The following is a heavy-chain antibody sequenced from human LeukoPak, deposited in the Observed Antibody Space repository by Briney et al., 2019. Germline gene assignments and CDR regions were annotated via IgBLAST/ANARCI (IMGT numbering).Heavy chain of an antibody. CDR1: GYSFTSYG. CDR3: TRGHIGVPFDY. J-gene: IGHJ4*02. CDR2: IGAYNGNT. V-gene: IGHV1-18*04. Sequence: ASVKVSCKASGYSFTSYGINWVRQAPGQGLEWMGWIGAYNGNTNYAQKLQGRVTMTTDTSTTTAYMELRSLRSGDTAVYYCTRGHIGVPFDYWGQGTLVTVSS. D-gene: IGHD3-10*01.